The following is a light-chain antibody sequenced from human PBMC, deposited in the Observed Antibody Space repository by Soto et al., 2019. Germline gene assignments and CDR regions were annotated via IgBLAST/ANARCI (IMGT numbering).Light chain of an antibody. CDR3: SSFATTDTPMV. CDR1: SSDVGGYNH. J-gene: IGLJ2*01. CDR2: DVS. Sequence: QSALTQPASVSGSPGQSITISCTGTSSDVGGYNHVSWYQQHPGKAPKLMIYDVSSRPSGVSNRFSGSKAADTASLTISGLQAEDDADYYCSSFATTDTPMVFGGGTKLTVL. V-gene: IGLV2-14*03.